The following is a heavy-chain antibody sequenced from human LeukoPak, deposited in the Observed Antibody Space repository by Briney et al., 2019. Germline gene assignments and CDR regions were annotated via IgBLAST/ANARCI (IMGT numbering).Heavy chain of an antibody. V-gene: IGHV4-31*03. D-gene: IGHD6-19*01. CDR1: GGSISSGGYY. CDR3: ARVKQWLVLSEYYFDY. Sequence: SETLSLTCTVSGGSISSGGYYWSWIRELPGKGLEWIGYIYYSGSTYYNPSLKSRVTISVDTSKNQFSLKLSSVTAADTAVYYCARVKQWLVLSEYYFDYWGQGTLVTVSS. J-gene: IGHJ4*02. CDR2: IYYSGST.